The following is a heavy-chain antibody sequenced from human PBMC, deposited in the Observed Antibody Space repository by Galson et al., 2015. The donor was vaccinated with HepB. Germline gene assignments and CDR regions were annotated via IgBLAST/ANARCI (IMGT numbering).Heavy chain of an antibody. D-gene: IGHD2-2*01. V-gene: IGHV3-11*06. CDR2: ISSSSSYT. J-gene: IGHJ3*02. CDR1: GFTFSDYY. CDR3: ARDQGYCSSTSCYAVAFDI. Sequence: SLRLSCAASGFTFSDYYMSWIRQAPGKGLEWVSYISSSSSYTNYADSVKGRFTISRDNAKNSLYLQMNSLRAEDTAVYYCARDQGYCSSTSCYAVAFDIWGQGTMV.